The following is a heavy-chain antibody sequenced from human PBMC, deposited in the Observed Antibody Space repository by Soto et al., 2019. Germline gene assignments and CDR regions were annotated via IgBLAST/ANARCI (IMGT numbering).Heavy chain of an antibody. CDR2: IYYSGST. V-gene: IGHV4-61*01. CDR3: ARVMFGDYWYFDL. CDR1: GGSVSSGSYY. D-gene: IGHD3-10*02. J-gene: IGHJ2*01. Sequence: QVQLQESGPGLVKPSETLSLTCTVSGGSVSSGSYYWSWIRQPPGKGLEWIGYIYYSGSTNYNPSLKRRVTISVDTSKNQFSLKLSSVTAADTAVYYCARVMFGDYWYFDLWGRGTLVTVSS.